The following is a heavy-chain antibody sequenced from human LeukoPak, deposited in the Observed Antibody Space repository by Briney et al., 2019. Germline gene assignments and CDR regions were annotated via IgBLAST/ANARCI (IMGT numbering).Heavy chain of an antibody. CDR2: INPSGGST. J-gene: IGHJ6*02. Sequence: ASVKVSCKASGYTFTGYYMHWVRQAPGQGLEWMGIINPSGGSTSYAQKFQGRVTMTRDTSTSTVYMELSSLRSEDTAVYYCARAYCGGDCYLPSYYYGMDVWGQGTTVTVSS. CDR3: ARAYCGGDCYLPSYYYGMDV. CDR1: GYTFTGYY. V-gene: IGHV1-46*01. D-gene: IGHD2-21*02.